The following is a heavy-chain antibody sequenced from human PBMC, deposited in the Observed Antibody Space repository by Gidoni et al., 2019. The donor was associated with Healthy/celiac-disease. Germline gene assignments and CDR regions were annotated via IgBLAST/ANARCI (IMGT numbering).Heavy chain of an antibody. D-gene: IGHD3-22*01. Sequence: QLQLQESGPGLVKPSATLSLTCTVSGGSISSSSYYWGWIRQPPGKGLEWIGSIYYRGSTYYNPSLKSRVTISVDTSKNQFSLKLSSVTAADTAVYYCACFDYDSTYASFHWGQGTLVTVSS. V-gene: IGHV4-39*01. J-gene: IGHJ4*02. CDR1: GGSISSSSYY. CDR3: ACFDYDSTYASFH. CDR2: IYYRGST.